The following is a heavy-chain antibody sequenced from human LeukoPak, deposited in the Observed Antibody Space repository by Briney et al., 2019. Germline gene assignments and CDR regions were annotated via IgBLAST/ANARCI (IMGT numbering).Heavy chain of an antibody. D-gene: IGHD3-10*01. J-gene: IGHJ4*02. CDR3: VVDLSGSADY. V-gene: IGHV3-74*01. Sequence: AGGSLRLSCAASGFSFSNYWFYWVRQAPGEGLVWVSRTNEHGTIINYADSVKGRFTISRDNAKNTLYLQMNSLRTEDSALYYCVVDLSGSADYWGQGTLVTVSS. CDR1: GFSFSNYW. CDR2: TNEHGTII.